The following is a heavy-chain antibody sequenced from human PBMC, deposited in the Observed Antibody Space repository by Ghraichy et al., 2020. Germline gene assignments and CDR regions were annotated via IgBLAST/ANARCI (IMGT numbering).Heavy chain of an antibody. D-gene: IGHD3-22*01. J-gene: IGHJ6*02. CDR2: IYESGST. V-gene: IGHV4-39*01. CDR3: ARQDSSGYLPYYGMDV. CDR1: GGSISSSSYY. Sequence: SQTLSLTCTVSGGSISSSSYYWGWIRQPPGKGREWNGSIYESGSTYYNPSLKSRVTISVDTSKNQFSLKQSPVTAAETAVYYCARQDSSGYLPYYGMDVWGQGNTVTVSS.